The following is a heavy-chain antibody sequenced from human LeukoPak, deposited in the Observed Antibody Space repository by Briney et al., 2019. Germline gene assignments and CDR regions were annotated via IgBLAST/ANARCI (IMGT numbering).Heavy chain of an antibody. Sequence: PGGSLRLSCAASGFTFSNAWMNWVRQAPGKGLEWVGLIKTKTDGGPTDYATPVKGRFTISRDDSKNTLYLQMSSLKTEDTAVYYCTTNDAFDIWGQGTMVTVSS. J-gene: IGHJ3*02. CDR1: GFTFSNAW. V-gene: IGHV3-15*01. CDR3: TTNDAFDI. CDR2: IKTKTDGGPT.